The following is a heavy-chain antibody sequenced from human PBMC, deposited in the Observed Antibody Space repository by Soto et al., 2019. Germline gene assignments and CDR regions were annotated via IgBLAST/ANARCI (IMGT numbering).Heavy chain of an antibody. D-gene: IGHD5-18*01. V-gene: IGHV1-2*04. Sequence: ASVKVSCKASGYTFTGYYMHWVRQAPGQGLEWMGWINPNSGGTNYAQKFQGWVTMTRDTSISTAYMELSRLRSDDTAVYYCARRARDTAMDYGMDAWGQGTTVTVSS. CDR1: GYTFTGYY. CDR3: ARRARDTAMDYGMDA. CDR2: INPNSGGT. J-gene: IGHJ6*02.